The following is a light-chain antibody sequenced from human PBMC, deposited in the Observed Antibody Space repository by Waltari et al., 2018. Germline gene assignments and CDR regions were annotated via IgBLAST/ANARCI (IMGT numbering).Light chain of an antibody. J-gene: IGLJ3*02. CDR3: SSYTSSSTWV. CDR2: DVS. CDR1: SSDVGGYNY. Sequence: QSALTQPASLSGSPGQSITISCTGTSSDVGGYNYVSWYQQHPGKAPKLMIYDVSKRPSGVSNRCAGSKSGNTASLTISGLQAEDEADYYCSSYTSSSTWVFGGGTKLTVL. V-gene: IGLV2-14*01.